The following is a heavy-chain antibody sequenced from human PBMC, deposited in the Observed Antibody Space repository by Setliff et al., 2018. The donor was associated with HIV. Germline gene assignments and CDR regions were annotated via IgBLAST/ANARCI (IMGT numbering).Heavy chain of an antibody. V-gene: IGHV3-9*01. CDR1: GFIFDNHA. J-gene: IGHJ4*02. Sequence: PGGSLRLSCVASGFIFDNHAMHWVRQAPGRGLEWVAGTSWDNALPAYADSVKGRFTATRDNANNSLYLQMNSLTAEDTAVYYCAKVDNGHCTSASCRDFDYWGQGTLVTV. D-gene: IGHD2-2*03. CDR3: AKVDNGHCTSASCRDFDY. CDR2: TSWDNALP.